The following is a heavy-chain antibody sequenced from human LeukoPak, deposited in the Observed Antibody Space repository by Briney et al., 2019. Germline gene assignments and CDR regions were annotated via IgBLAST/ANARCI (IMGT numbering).Heavy chain of an antibody. CDR1: GFTVYSNF. V-gene: IGHV3-66*01. D-gene: IGHD1-26*01. Sequence: GGSLRLSCAASGFTVYSNFMSWVRQAPGKGLEWVSVIRSGGSTHYADPVKGRFTISSDNSKNTIYLQMNSLAAEDTAVYYCARDLYSGSYFGGQGTLVTVS. CDR2: IRSGGST. J-gene: IGHJ4*02. CDR3: ARDLYSGSYF.